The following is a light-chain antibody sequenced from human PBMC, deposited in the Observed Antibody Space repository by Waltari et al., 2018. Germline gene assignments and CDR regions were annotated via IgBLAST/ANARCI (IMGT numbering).Light chain of an antibody. CDR1: SNNVGVQG. CDR3: TAWDSSLSAVV. V-gene: IGLV10-54*01. Sequence: QAGLTQPPSVSKGLRQTATPTCTGNSNNVGVQGAAWLQQHQGHPPKLLFYRNNNRPSGISERLSASRSGNTASLTITGLQPEDEADYYCTAWDSSLSAVVFGGGTKLTVL. CDR2: RNN. J-gene: IGLJ2*01.